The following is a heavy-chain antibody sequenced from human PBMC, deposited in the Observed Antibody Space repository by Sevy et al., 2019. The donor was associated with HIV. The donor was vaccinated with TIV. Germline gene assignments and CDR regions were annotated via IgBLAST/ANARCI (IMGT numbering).Heavy chain of an antibody. J-gene: IGHJ4*02. Sequence: GGSLRLSFAASGFSFSSYGMHWVRQAPGKGLEGMSYIQYDGSNKDYADSVKGRFTISRDNSKNTLYLQMNSLRVEDTAVFYCVKEGGGEGGDHWGQGTLVTVSS. CDR2: IQYDGSNK. V-gene: IGHV3-30*02. CDR1: GFSFSSYG. CDR3: VKEGGGEGGDH. D-gene: IGHD2-21*01.